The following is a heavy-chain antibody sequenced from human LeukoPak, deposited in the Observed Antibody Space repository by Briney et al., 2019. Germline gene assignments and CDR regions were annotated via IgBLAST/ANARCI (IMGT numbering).Heavy chain of an antibody. CDR2: ISGSDGST. CDR1: GFTFSTYA. V-gene: IGHV3-23*01. D-gene: IGHD2-2*01. Sequence: GGSLRLSCAASGFTFSTYAMSWVRQAPGKGLEWISGISGSDGSTYYVDSVKGRFTISRDNSKNTLYLQMNSPRAEDTAVYYCAKGYCGSTNCYGDYWGQGTLVTVSS. CDR3: AKGYCGSTNCYGDY. J-gene: IGHJ4*02.